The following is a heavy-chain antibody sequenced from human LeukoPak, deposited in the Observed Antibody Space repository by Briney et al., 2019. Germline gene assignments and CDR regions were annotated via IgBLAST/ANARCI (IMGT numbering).Heavy chain of an antibody. CDR1: GFTLSNYW. CDR2: IQREGSEK. CDR3: ARQGYSRGQ. V-gene: IGHV3-7*01. D-gene: IGHD6-19*01. Sequence: GQSLTPASAATGFTLSNYWMNWVRQAPGKGLEWVASIQREGSEKYYVESVKGRFTISRDNAKNSLYLQMNSLRAEDTAVYYCARQGYSRGQWAQRTLVTVSS. J-gene: IGHJ4*02.